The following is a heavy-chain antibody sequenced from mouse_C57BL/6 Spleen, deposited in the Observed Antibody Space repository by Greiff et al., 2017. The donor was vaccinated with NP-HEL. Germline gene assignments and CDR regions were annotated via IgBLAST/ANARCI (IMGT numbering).Heavy chain of an antibody. Sequence: QVQLQQSGAELVRPGASVTLSCKASGYTFTDYEMHWVKQTPVHGLEWIGAIDPETGGTAYNQKFKGKAIMTADKSSSTAYMELRSLTSEDSAVYYYTRICYDYSYYFDYWGQGTTLTVSS. CDR3: TRICYDYSYYFDY. V-gene: IGHV1-15*01. CDR2: IDPETGGT. J-gene: IGHJ2*01. D-gene: IGHD2-4*01. CDR1: GYTFTDYE.